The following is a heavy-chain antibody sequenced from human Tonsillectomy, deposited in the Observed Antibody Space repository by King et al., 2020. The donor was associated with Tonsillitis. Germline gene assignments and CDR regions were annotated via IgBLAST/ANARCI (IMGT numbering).Heavy chain of an antibody. CDR2: INPGNGET. D-gene: IGHD2-15*01. CDR1: GYSFTTYA. V-gene: IGHV1-3*01. CDR3: ARNTGSTAWFHPFDF. J-gene: IGHJ4*02. Sequence: QVQLVQSGAEVKKPGASVKVSCKASGYSFTTYAMHWVRQAPGQSLEWMAWINPGNGETKYSQMFQGRVTITTDTSANAVYMDLSSLRSEDTAVYFCARNTGSTAWFHPFDFWGQGTLVTVSS.